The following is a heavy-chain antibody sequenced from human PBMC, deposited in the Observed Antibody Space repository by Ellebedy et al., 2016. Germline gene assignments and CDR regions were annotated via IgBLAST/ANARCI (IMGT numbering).Heavy chain of an antibody. CDR2: INTGNGNT. CDR3: ARALWGISYGFDI. CDR1: GYTFTSYN. Sequence: ASVKVSCXASGYTFTSYNMNWVRQAPGQRLEWMGWINTGNGNTKYSQKFQGRVTFTGDTSASTAYMELSSLRSEDTAVYYCARALWGISYGFDIWGQGTMVIVSS. D-gene: IGHD3-16*01. J-gene: IGHJ3*02. V-gene: IGHV1-3*04.